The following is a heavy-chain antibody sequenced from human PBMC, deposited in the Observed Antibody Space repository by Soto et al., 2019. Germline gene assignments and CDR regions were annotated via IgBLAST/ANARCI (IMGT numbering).Heavy chain of an antibody. CDR2: IYYSGST. CDR1: CGSISSSSYY. D-gene: IGHD3-22*01. CDR3: ARRIRPYYYDSSGYYPYYFDY. V-gene: IGHV4-39*01. J-gene: IGHJ4*02. Sequence: SETLSLTCTFSCGSISSSSYYWGWIRQPPGKGLEWIGSIYYSGSTYYNPSLKSRVTISVDTSKNQFSLKLSSVTAADTAVYYCARRIRPYYYDSSGYYPYYFDYWGQGTLVTVS.